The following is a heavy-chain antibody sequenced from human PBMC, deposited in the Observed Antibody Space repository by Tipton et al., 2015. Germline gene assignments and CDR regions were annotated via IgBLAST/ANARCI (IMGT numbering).Heavy chain of an antibody. CDR1: GFTFGTHA. J-gene: IGHJ4*02. D-gene: IGHD6-19*01. CDR2: IWFDGSNQ. V-gene: IGHV3-33*01. CDR3: ASDPPNSGWAFTY. Sequence: SLRLFCAASGFTFGTHAMHWVRQAPGKGLEWVAMIWFDGSNQHYPDSVKGRFTVPRDNYRNMVYLQMNSLRVEDSAVYYCASDPPNSGWAFTYWGQGTLVTVSS.